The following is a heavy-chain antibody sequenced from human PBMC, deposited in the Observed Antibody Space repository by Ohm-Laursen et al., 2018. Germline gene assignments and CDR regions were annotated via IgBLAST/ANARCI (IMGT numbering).Heavy chain of an antibody. V-gene: IGHV3-23*01. CDR3: AKAWGSSTYYFFDY. CDR1: GFTFIHYA. Sequence: SLRLSCAASGFTFIHYAMSWVRQAPGKGLEWVSAITGGGDRTFYAESVKGRFTISRDNSKNTVYLHMNSLRAEDTAVYYCAKAWGSSTYYFFDYWGQGTLVTVSS. J-gene: IGHJ4*02. D-gene: IGHD2-2*01. CDR2: ITGGGDRT.